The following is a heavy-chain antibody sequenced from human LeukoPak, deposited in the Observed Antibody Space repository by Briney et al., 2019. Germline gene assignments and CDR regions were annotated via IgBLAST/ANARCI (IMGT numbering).Heavy chain of an antibody. J-gene: IGHJ4*02. CDR3: ARLGRQQLATGSAGTTGFDY. CDR2: IYPGDSDT. V-gene: IGHV5-51*03. D-gene: IGHD6-13*01. Sequence: KPGESLKISCKGSGYSFTSYWIGWVRQMPGKGLEWMGVIYPGDSDTRYSPSFQGQVTISTDKSISTAYLQWSSLKASDTAMYYCARLGRQQLATGSAGTTGFDYWGQGTLVTVSS. CDR1: GYSFTSYW.